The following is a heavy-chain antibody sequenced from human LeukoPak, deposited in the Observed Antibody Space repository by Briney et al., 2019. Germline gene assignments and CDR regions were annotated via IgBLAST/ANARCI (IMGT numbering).Heavy chain of an antibody. CDR3: TTGFFVVDQR. Sequence: GGSLRLSCAASGLTFSNAWMSWVRQAPGKGLEWVGRIKSKSAGEIIEYAAPVKGRFTISRDDSKDTLYLQMNSLKTEDTAVYYCTTGFFVVDQRWGQGTLVTVSS. D-gene: IGHD2-2*01. J-gene: IGHJ4*02. V-gene: IGHV3-15*01. CDR1: GLTFSNAW. CDR2: IKSKSAGEII.